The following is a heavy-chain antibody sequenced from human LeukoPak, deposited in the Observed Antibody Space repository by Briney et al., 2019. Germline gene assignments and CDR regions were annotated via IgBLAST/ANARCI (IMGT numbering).Heavy chain of an antibody. V-gene: IGHV1-46*01. CDR1: GYTFTSYY. Sequence: GASVKVSCKASGYTFTSYYMHWVRQAPGQGLEWMGIINPSGGSTSYAQKFQGRVTMTRDTSTSTVCMELSSLRSEDTAVYYCARDGYRVVVVAATLNYYMDAWGKGTTVTVSS. CDR3: ARDGYRVVVVAATLNYYMDA. D-gene: IGHD2-15*01. J-gene: IGHJ6*03. CDR2: INPSGGST.